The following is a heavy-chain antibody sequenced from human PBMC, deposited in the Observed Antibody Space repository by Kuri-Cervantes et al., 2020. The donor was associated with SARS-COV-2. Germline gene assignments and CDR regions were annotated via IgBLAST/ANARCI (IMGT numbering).Heavy chain of an antibody. Sequence: SETLSLTCTVSGGSISSNSWSWIRQSAGKGLEWLGHLDTSGSTTYNPSLRGRVTISLDPSNNQVSLSLTSATAADTAVYYCGKVSWLQLWRRYSDSWGQGTLVTVSS. J-gene: IGHJ4*02. CDR2: LDTSGST. CDR1: GGSISSNS. V-gene: IGHV4-4*07. D-gene: IGHD5-24*01. CDR3: GKVSWLQLWRRYSDS.